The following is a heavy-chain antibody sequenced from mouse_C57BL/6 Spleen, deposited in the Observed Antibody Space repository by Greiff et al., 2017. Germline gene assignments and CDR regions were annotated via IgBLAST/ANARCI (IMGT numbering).Heavy chain of an antibody. J-gene: IGHJ2*01. Sequence: QVQLQQPGAELVKPGASVKLSCKASGYTFTSYWMQWVKQRPGQGLEWIGEIDPSDSYTNYNQKFKGKATLTVDTSSSTAYMQLSSLTSEDSAVDYCAKLGRLDYWGQGTTLPVSS. CDR1: GYTFTSYW. CDR3: AKLGRLDY. V-gene: IGHV1-50*01. CDR2: IDPSDSYT. D-gene: IGHD4-1*01.